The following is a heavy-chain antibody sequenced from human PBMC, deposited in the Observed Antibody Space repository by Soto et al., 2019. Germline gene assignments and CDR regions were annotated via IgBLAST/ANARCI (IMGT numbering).Heavy chain of an antibody. D-gene: IGHD3-22*01. J-gene: IGHJ6*02. CDR3: ARDIDPYYYDSSGPLYGMDV. CDR2: MNPNSGNT. Sequence: ASVKVSCKASGYTFTSYDINWVRQATGQGLERMGWMNPNSGNTGYAQKFQGRVTMTRNTSISTAYMELSSLRSEDTAVYYCARDIDPYYYDSSGPLYGMDVWGQGTTVTVSS. V-gene: IGHV1-8*01. CDR1: GYTFTSYD.